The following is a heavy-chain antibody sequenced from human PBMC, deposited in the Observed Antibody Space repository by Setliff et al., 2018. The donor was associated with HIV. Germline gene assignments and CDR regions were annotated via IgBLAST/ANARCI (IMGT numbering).Heavy chain of an antibody. CDR3: ARDSNAPYFQH. D-gene: IGHD1-1*01. Sequence: PSETLSLTCTAPSGSFSPDSYNGNWIRQTPGKGLEWIGTFFHTGSISYNPSLKSRVTLSVKTSKNQFSLKLNSVTAADTAVYYCARDSNAPYFQHWGQGTLVTVSS. CDR2: FFHTGSI. V-gene: IGHV4-61*01. CDR1: SGSFSPDSYN. J-gene: IGHJ1*01.